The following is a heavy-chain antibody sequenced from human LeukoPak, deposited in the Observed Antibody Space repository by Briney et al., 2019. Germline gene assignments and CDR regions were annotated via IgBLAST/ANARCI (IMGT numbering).Heavy chain of an antibody. CDR1: GGSISSYY. J-gene: IGHJ5*02. V-gene: IGHV4-59*01. CDR3: ARYTIFEFDP. CDR2: IYYSGST. Sequence: SETLSLTCTVSGGSISSYYWSWIRQPPGKGLEWIGYIYYSGSTNHNPSLKSRVTISVDTSKNQFSLKLSSVTAADTAVYYCARYTIFEFDPWGQGTLVTVSS. D-gene: IGHD3-3*01.